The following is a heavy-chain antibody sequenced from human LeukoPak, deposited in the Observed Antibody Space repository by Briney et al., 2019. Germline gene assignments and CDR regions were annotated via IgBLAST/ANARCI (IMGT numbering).Heavy chain of an antibody. V-gene: IGHV4-61*02. CDR3: ARDPPPGYLNYMDV. Sequence: SETLSLTCTVSGGSVSSGSYYWSWIRQPAGKGLEWIGRIYTSGSTNYNPSLKSRVTISVDTSKNQFSLKLSSVTAADTAVYYCARDPPPGYLNYMDVWGKGTTVTVSS. D-gene: IGHD2-15*01. J-gene: IGHJ6*03. CDR2: IYTSGST. CDR1: GGSVSSGSYY.